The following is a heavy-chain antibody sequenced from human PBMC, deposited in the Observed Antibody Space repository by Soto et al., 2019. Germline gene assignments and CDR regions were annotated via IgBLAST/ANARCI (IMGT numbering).Heavy chain of an antibody. CDR1: GFTVSSNY. CDR3: ARDYSISRYYGMDV. V-gene: IGHV3-53*02. CDR2: IYSGGSA. D-gene: IGHD4-4*01. J-gene: IGHJ6*02. Sequence: EVHLVETGGGLTQPGGSLRLSCAASGFTVSSNYMSWVRRAPGKGLEWVSLIYSGGSAYYADSVKGRFTISRDNSKNTLYLQMNSLRAEDTAVYYCARDYSISRYYGMDVWGQGTTVTVSS.